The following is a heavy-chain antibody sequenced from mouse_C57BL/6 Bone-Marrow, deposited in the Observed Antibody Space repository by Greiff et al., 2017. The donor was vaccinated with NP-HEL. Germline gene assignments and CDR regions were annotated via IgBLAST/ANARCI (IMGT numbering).Heavy chain of an antibody. Sequence: EVQRVESGGGLVKPGGSLKLSCAASGFTFSSYAMSWVRQTPDKRLEWVATISDGGSYTYYPDNVKGRFTISRDNAKNNLYLQMSHLKSEDTAMYYCARDDYDGGSYWGQGTLVTVSA. CDR2: ISDGGSYT. CDR3: ARDDYDGGSY. D-gene: IGHD2-4*01. V-gene: IGHV5-4*01. CDR1: GFTFSSYA. J-gene: IGHJ3*01.